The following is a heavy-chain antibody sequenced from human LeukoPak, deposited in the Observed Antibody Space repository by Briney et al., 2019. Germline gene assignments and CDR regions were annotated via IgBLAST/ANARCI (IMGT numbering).Heavy chain of an antibody. V-gene: IGHV4-59*01. Sequence: SETLSLTCTVSGGSISRDYWSWIRQPPGKGLEWIGYIYYTGSTNYNPSLKSRVTISVDTSKNQFSLKLSSVTAADTAVYYCARFWGLGLSRGPSGMDVWGQGTTVTVPS. D-gene: IGHD3-10*01. CDR2: IYYTGST. CDR3: ARFWGLGLSRGPSGMDV. CDR1: GGSISRDY. J-gene: IGHJ6*02.